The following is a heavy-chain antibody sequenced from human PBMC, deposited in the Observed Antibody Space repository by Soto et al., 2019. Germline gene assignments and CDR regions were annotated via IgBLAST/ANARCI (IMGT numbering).Heavy chain of an antibody. D-gene: IGHD3-3*01. CDR3: ARTPSPLEWLLLGRFDP. V-gene: IGHV4-31*03. CDR1: GGSISSGGYY. J-gene: IGHJ5*02. Sequence: SETLSLTCTVSGGSISSGGYYWSWIRQHPGKGLEWIGYIYYSGSTYYNPSLKSRVTISVDTSKNQFSLKLSSVTAADTAVYYCARTPSPLEWLLLGRFDPWGKGTLVTVSS. CDR2: IYYSGST.